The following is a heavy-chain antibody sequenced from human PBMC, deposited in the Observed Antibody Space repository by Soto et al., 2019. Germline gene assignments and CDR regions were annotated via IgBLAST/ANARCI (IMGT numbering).Heavy chain of an antibody. CDR2: INHSGST. V-gene: IGHV4-34*01. Sequence: PSETLSLTCAVYGGSFSGYYWSWIRQPPGKGLEWIGEINHSGSTNYNPSLKSRVTISVDTSKNQFSLKLSSVTAADTAVYYCAGGMAGIAVAGSDYWGQGTLVTVSS. J-gene: IGHJ4*02. D-gene: IGHD6-19*01. CDR1: GGSFSGYY. CDR3: AGGMAGIAVAGSDY.